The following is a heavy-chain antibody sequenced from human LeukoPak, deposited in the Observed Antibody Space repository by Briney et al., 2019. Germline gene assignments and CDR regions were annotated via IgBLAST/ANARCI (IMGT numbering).Heavy chain of an antibody. Sequence: PSQTLSLTCTVSGGSISSGDYYWSWIRQPPGKGLEWIGYTYYSGSTYYNPSLKSRVTISVDTSKNQFSLKLSSVTAADTAVYYCAREGGVDILTGYYSDYWGQGTLVTVSS. CDR1: GGSISSGDYY. V-gene: IGHV4-30-4*01. D-gene: IGHD3-9*01. J-gene: IGHJ4*02. CDR2: TYYSGST. CDR3: AREGGVDILTGYYSDY.